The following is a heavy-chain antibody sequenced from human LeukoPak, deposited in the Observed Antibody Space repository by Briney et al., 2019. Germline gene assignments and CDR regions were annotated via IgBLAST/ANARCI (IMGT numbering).Heavy chain of an antibody. Sequence: GGSLRLSCAASGFTFDDYAMHWDRQAPGKGLEWVSGISWNSGSIGYADSVKGRFTISRDNAKNSLYLQMNSLRAEDMALYYCAKGDYYGSEYYFDYWGQGTLVTVSS. J-gene: IGHJ4*02. CDR2: ISWNSGSI. V-gene: IGHV3-9*03. CDR1: GFTFDDYA. D-gene: IGHD3-10*01. CDR3: AKGDYYGSEYYFDY.